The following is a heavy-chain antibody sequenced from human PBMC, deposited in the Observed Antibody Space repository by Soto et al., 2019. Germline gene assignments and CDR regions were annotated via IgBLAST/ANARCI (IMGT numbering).Heavy chain of an antibody. CDR3: ASGHDYGDYSSAY. J-gene: IGHJ4*02. Sequence: QGQLVQSGAEVKKPGSSVKGSCKASGGTFSSYTISWVRQAPGQGLEWMGRIIPILGIANDAPKFQGRVTITAAKSTRTAYMELSSLRSEDTAVYYCASGHDYGDYSSAYWGQGTLVTVSS. CDR1: GGTFSSYT. V-gene: IGHV1-69*02. CDR2: IIPILGIA. D-gene: IGHD4-17*01.